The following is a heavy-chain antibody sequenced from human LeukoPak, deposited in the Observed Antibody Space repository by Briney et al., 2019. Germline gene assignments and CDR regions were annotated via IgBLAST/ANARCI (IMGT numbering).Heavy chain of an antibody. Sequence: SETLSLTCAVSGASISFGDYFWSWIRQPPGKGLEWIGYIYPSGSTYFNPSLKSRVAIALDTPKNHFSLNLSSVTAADTSVYYCGRGRIIMFGKVITRYQDVGGKGPTVTVS. V-gene: IGHV4-31*11. CDR2: IYPSGST. CDR1: GASISFGDYF. CDR3: GRGRIIMFGKVITRYQDV. D-gene: IGHD3-10*02. J-gene: IGHJ6*03.